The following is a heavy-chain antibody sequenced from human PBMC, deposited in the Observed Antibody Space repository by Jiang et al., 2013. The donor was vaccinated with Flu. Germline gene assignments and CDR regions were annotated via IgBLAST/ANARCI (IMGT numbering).Heavy chain of an antibody. CDR2: IYYSGST. Sequence: IGYIYYSGSTYYNPSLKSRVTISVDTSKNQFSLKLSSVTAADTAVYYCARGATPTSTNDYWGQGTLVTVSS. D-gene: IGHD2-2*01. V-gene: IGHV4-31*02. J-gene: IGHJ4*02. CDR3: ARGATPTSTNDY.